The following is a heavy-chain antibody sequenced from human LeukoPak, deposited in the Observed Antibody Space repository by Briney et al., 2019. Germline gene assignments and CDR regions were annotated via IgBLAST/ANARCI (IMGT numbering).Heavy chain of an antibody. D-gene: IGHD1-26*01. CDR1: GYSFTSYW. CDR2: IYPGDSDT. Sequence: KPGESLKISRKGSGYSFTSYWIGWVRQMPGKGLEWMGIIYPGDSDTRYSPSFQGQVTISADKSISTAYLQWSSLKASDTAMYYCARLSIVGATTDPDFDYWGQGTLVTVSS. V-gene: IGHV5-51*01. J-gene: IGHJ4*02. CDR3: ARLSIVGATTDPDFDY.